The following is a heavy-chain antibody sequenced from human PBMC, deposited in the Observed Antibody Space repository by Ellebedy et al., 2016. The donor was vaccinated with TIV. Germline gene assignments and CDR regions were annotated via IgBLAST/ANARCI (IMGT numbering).Heavy chain of an antibody. Sequence: GESLKISCKGSGYRFSDYWIGWVRQLPGKGLGWIGKIFPRYSDTIYSPSFQGQVTISADQSVTTPHLQWNSLRASDTAMYYCAAKNVHNSGLLGDAFDVWGQGTFVTVSS. CDR2: IFPRYSDT. CDR3: AAKNVHNSGLLGDAFDV. V-gene: IGHV5-51*01. CDR1: GYRFSDYW. D-gene: IGHD6-19*01. J-gene: IGHJ3*01.